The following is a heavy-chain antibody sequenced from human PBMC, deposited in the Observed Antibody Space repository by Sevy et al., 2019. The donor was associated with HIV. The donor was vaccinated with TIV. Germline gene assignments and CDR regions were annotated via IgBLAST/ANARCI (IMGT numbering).Heavy chain of an antibody. Sequence: GGSLRLSCVASGFSLNSYWMLWVRQAPGKGLEWMANINQDGSVNYYADSVKGRFTISRDNARNLVSLQMNILRVEGTAVYHCVRAIATADSFWGQGTLVTVSS. V-gene: IGHV3-7*01. D-gene: IGHD6-13*01. CDR3: VRAIATADSF. CDR1: GFSLNSYW. CDR2: INQDGSVN. J-gene: IGHJ4*02.